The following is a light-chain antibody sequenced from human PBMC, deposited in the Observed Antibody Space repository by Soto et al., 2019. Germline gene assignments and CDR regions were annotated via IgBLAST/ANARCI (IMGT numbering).Light chain of an antibody. J-gene: IGLJ2*01. V-gene: IGLV2-8*01. CDR2: EVS. Sequence: QSALTQPPSASGSPGQSVTISCTGTSSDVGGYNYVSWYQQHPGKAPKLVIYEVSKLPSGVPDRFSGSKSGNTASLTVSGLQAEDEADYYCSSYAGSNTVVFGGGTKLTVL. CDR1: SSDVGGYNY. CDR3: SSYAGSNTVV.